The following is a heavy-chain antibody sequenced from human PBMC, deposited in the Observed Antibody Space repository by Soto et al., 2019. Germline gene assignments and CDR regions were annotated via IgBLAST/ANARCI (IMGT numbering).Heavy chain of an antibody. CDR1: GGTFSTYI. CDR2: IIPLFGAA. J-gene: IGHJ4*02. V-gene: IGHV1-69*06. Sequence: QVQLVQSGAEVKKPGSSVKVSCKVSGGTFSTYIISWVRQAPGHGLEWMGGIIPLFGAANYAQKFQGRVTITADKSTSTAYMELSSLRSEDTAIYDCAREDSSGYRFDYWGQGTLVTVST. D-gene: IGHD3-22*01. CDR3: AREDSSGYRFDY.